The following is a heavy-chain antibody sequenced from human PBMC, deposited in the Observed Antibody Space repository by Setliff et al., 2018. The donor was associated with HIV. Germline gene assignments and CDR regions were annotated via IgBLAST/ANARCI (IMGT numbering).Heavy chain of an antibody. CDR2: IKQGGSEK. V-gene: IGHV3-7*01. CDR1: GFTFSTYW. D-gene: IGHD4-17*01. J-gene: IGHJ2*01. Sequence: GESLKISCAASGFTFSTYWMSWVRQAPGKGLEWVANIKQGGSEKFYVDSVKGRFTISRDNAKNSLYLQMNSLRAEDTAVYYCARDPYPYFDYGDWYFDLWGRGTLVTVSS. CDR3: ARDPYPYFDYGDWYFDL.